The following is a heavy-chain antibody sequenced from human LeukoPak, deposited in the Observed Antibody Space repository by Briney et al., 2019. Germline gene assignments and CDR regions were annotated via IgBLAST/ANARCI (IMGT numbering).Heavy chain of an antibody. J-gene: IGHJ4*02. Sequence: SETLSLTCAVYGGSFSGYHWSWIRQSPGKGLEWIGEINHNGRTNYNPSLKSRVTMSVDTSKNQFSLKLSSVTAADTAVYYCARAAGRGSTSGLDFDYWGQGTLVTVSS. V-gene: IGHV4-34*01. CDR2: INHNGRT. D-gene: IGHD2-2*01. CDR3: ARAAGRGSTSGLDFDY. CDR1: GGSFSGYH.